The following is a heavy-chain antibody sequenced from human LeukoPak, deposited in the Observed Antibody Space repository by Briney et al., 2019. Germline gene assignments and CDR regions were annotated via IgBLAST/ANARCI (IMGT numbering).Heavy chain of an antibody. V-gene: IGHV3-15*01. D-gene: IGHD1-26*01. CDR1: GFTFSNAW. CDR2: IKSKTDGGTT. Sequence: PGGSLRLSCAASGFTFSNAWMSWVRQAPGKGLEWVGRIKSKTDGGTTDYAAPVKGRFTISRDDSKNTQYLQMNSLKTEDTAVYYCTTDSSHPVGARGYWGQGTLVTVSS. J-gene: IGHJ4*02. CDR3: TTDSSHPVGARGY.